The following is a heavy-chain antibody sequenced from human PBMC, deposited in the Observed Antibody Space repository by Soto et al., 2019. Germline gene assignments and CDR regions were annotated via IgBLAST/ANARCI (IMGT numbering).Heavy chain of an antibody. J-gene: IGHJ3*01. V-gene: IGHV3-74*01. CDR3: ARGDRGAFDL. Sequence: EVQLVESGGGLVRPGGSLRLSCAASGFTFSYYWMHWVRQAPGKGLVWVSRIHSDGSSTTYADFVKGRFIISRDNASNTVDLQMISVRVEDTAVYYCARGDRGAFDLWGQGKVVTVSS. CDR2: IHSDGSST. CDR1: GFTFSYYW. D-gene: IGHD5-12*01.